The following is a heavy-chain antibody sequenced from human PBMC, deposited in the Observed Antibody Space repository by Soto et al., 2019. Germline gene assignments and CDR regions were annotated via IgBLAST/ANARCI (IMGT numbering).Heavy chain of an antibody. D-gene: IGHD5-18*01. CDR1: GFSFSSFA. V-gene: IGHV3-48*03. Sequence: LRFSCEASGFSFSSFAMNWVRQAPGRGLEWVSYISDDGASKYYADSLKGRFTISRDNAKNSLSLQMNNPRAEDTAVYYCARENSVRAWLHHFLHWGLGTLVTVSS. CDR2: ISDDGASK. CDR3: ARENSVRAWLHHFLH. J-gene: IGHJ1*01.